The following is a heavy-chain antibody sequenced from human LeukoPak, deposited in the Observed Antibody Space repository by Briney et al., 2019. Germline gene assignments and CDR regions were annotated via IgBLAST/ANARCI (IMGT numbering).Heavy chain of an antibody. CDR1: RFTFSGSA. CDR3: TRLDDLWSGQTPPVGMDV. CDR2: VRGKARNYAT. J-gene: IGHJ6*02. V-gene: IGHV3-73*01. Sequence: GGALRLSCAASRFTFSGSAIHWVRQASGKGLEWVGRVRGKARNYATAYAASVKGRFTISRDDSENTAYLQMNSLKTEDTAVYYCTRLDDLWSGQTPPVGMDVWGRGTTVTVSS. D-gene: IGHD3-3*01.